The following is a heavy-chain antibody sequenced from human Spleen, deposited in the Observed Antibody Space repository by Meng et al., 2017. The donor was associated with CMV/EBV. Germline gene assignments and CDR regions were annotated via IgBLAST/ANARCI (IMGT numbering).Heavy chain of an antibody. CDR1: GLTSRSYS. V-gene: IGHV3-48*04. Sequence: GGSLRLSCAASGLTSRSYSMNWVRQVPGKGLQWVSYISSSSSTIYYADSVKGRFTISRDNAKNSLYLQMNSLRAEDTAVYYCARGCSSTSCPTQIYYYYYGMDVWGQGTTVTVSS. CDR3: ARGCSSTSCPTQIYYYYYGMDV. CDR2: ISSSSSTI. J-gene: IGHJ6*02. D-gene: IGHD2-2*01.